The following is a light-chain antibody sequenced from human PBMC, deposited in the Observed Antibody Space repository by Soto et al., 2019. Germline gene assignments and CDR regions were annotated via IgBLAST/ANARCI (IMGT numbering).Light chain of an antibody. J-gene: IGKJ1*01. CDR2: GAF. V-gene: IGKV3-15*01. Sequence: VVLTQSPDTLSLSPGETATLSCRASQSVDRYVAWYQQKLGQAPRLLIYGAFTRATGIPTRFSGTGSGTEFTLTISSLQSEDFALYYCQQYNDWPLTFGQGTKVDIK. CDR1: QSVDRY. CDR3: QQYNDWPLT.